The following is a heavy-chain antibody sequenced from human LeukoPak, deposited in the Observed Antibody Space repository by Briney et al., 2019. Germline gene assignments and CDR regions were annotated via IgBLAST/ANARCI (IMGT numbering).Heavy chain of an antibody. CDR2: MNPNNGNT. CDR3: ARALRIVVVPAALGAFDI. Sequence: ASVKVSCKASGYTFTSYDINWVRQATGQGLEWMGWMNPNNGNTGYAQKFQGRVTMTRNTSISTAYMELSSLRSEDTAVYYCARALRIVVVPAALGAFDIWGQGTMVTVSS. V-gene: IGHV1-8*01. J-gene: IGHJ3*02. D-gene: IGHD2-2*01. CDR1: GYTFTSYD.